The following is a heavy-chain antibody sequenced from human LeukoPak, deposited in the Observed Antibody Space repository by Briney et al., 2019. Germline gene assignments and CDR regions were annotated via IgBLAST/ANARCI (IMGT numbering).Heavy chain of an antibody. CDR2: INPDGSMK. J-gene: IGHJ4*02. CDR1: GFIFSRSS. CDR3: AKLLGDVTTLDY. V-gene: IGHV3-7*01. Sequence: GGSLGLSCAGSGFIFSRSSMTWVRQSPGKGLEWVATINPDGSMKWYLDSVNGRFTISRDNSDNAVFLQMNSLRVEDMAVYYCAKLLGDVTTLDYWGQGILVTVSS. D-gene: IGHD3-16*01.